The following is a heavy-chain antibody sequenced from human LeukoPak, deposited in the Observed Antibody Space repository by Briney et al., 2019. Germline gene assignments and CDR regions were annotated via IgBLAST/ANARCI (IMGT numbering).Heavy chain of an antibody. Sequence: SVKVSCKASGGTFSSYAISWVRQAPGQGLEWMGGIIPIFGTANYAQKFQGRVTITADESTSTAYMELSSLRSEDTAVYYCATQGGYSYGQEVYFDYWGQGTLVTVSS. CDR1: GGTFSSYA. D-gene: IGHD5-18*01. J-gene: IGHJ4*02. CDR2: IIPIFGTA. V-gene: IGHV1-69*13. CDR3: ATQGGYSYGQEVYFDY.